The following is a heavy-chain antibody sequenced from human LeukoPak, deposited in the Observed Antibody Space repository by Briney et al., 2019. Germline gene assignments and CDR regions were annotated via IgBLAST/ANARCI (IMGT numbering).Heavy chain of an antibody. CDR1: GLTFDDYA. CDR2: ISWNSGSI. Sequence: GGSLRLSCAASGLTFDDYAMHWVRQAPGKGLEWVSGISWNSGSIGYADSVKGRFTISRDNAKNSLYLQMNSLRAEDTALYYCAKGRYYYGSGSFNWFDPWGQGTLVTVSS. D-gene: IGHD3-10*01. CDR3: AKGRYYYGSGSFNWFDP. J-gene: IGHJ5*02. V-gene: IGHV3-9*01.